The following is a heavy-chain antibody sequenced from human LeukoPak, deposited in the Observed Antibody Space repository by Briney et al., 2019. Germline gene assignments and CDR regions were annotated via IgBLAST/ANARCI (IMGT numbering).Heavy chain of an antibody. D-gene: IGHD3/OR15-3a*01. Sequence: ASVKVSCKASGYTFTSYAMHWVRQAPGQRLEWMGWINVGNGNTKYSQKFQGRGTITRDTSASTAYMELSSLRSEDTAVYYCARAYRTGIDYWGQGTLVTVSS. CDR2: INVGNGNT. V-gene: IGHV1-3*01. CDR1: GYTFTSYA. CDR3: ARAYRTGIDY. J-gene: IGHJ4*02.